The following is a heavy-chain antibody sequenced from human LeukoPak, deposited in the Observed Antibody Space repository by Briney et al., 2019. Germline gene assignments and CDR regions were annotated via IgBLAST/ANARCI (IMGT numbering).Heavy chain of an antibody. V-gene: IGHV3-30-3*01. CDR1: GFTFSHYA. J-gene: IGHJ4*02. CDR3: VRGRYYYDSSGYLDY. D-gene: IGHD3-22*01. CDR2: ISYDGSDK. Sequence: GGSLRLSCAASGFTFSHYAMHWVRQAPGKGLQWVALISYDGSDKYYSDSVQGRFTISRDSSKNTLYLQMNSLRAEDTTVYFCVRGRYYYDSSGYLDYWGQGSLVTVSS.